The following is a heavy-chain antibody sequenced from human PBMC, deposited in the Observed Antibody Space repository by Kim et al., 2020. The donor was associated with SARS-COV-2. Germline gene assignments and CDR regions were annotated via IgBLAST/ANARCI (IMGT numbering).Heavy chain of an antibody. D-gene: IGHD4-17*01. J-gene: IGHJ4*02. V-gene: IGHV4-31*02. CDR3: AREGGGTYGDYLDF. Sequence: NSSLKSRLTISLEPSKNQFSLNLRSVTAADTAVYYCAREGGGTYGDYLDFWGQGALVTVSS.